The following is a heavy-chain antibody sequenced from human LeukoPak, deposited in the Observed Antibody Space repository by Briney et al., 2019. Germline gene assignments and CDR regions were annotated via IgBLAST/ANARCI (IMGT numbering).Heavy chain of an antibody. CDR3: ARGGVVGAINYFDY. J-gene: IGHJ4*02. CDR1: GFTFNNYF. D-gene: IGHD1-26*01. CDR2: ISGSAGST. Sequence: GGSLRLSCAASGFTFNNYFMTWVRQAPGKGLEWVSTISGSAGSTYYADFVKGLFTISRDNSKNTLNLQMNSLRAEDTAVYYCARGGVVGAINYFDYWGQGTLVTVSS. V-gene: IGHV3-23*01.